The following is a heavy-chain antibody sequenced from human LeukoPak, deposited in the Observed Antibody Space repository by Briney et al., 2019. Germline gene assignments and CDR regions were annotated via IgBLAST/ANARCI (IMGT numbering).Heavy chain of an antibody. J-gene: IGHJ4*02. Sequence: PSETLSLTCTVSGGSISSYYWSWLRQPPGKGLEWIGEINHSGSTNYNPSLKSRVTISVDTSKNQFSLKLSSVTAADTAVYYCARSGSYGYLYFDYWGQGTLVTVSS. CDR2: INHSGST. V-gene: IGHV4-34*01. CDR1: GGSISSYY. D-gene: IGHD5-18*01. CDR3: ARSGSYGYLYFDY.